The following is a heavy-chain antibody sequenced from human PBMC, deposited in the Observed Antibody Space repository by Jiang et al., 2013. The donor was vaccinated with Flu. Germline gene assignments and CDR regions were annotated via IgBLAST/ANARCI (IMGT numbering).Heavy chain of an antibody. D-gene: IGHD2-15*01. V-gene: IGHV1-24*01. J-gene: IGHJ5*02. Sequence: SGAEVKKPGASVKVSCKLSGYTLPELGMHWVRQVPGKGLEWMGGFDHKDVYTRYAQRFQGRFSMTEDSSTGTAYMELRSLTSEDTAIYYCTAALYTSGRFWLDPWGQGTLVTVSP. CDR2: FDHKDVYT. CDR3: TAALYTSGRFWLDP. CDR1: GYTLPELG.